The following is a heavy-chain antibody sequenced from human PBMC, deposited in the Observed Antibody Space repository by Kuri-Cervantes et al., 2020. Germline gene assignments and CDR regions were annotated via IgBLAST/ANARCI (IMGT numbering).Heavy chain of an antibody. CDR1: GFSFSLFG. Sequence: SCAASGFSFSLFGMHWVRQAQGKGLEWVTFVWHDGSIKHYADSVKGRFTISRDNSQNTLYLQMNSLRAEDSAVYYCARPRVSGAYEQPLDYWGQGTLVTVSS. CDR3: ARPRVSGAYEQPLDY. CDR2: VWHDGSIK. V-gene: IGHV3-33*01. J-gene: IGHJ4*02. D-gene: IGHD1-26*01.